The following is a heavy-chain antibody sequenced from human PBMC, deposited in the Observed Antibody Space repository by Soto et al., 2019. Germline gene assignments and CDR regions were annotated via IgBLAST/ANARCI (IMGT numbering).Heavy chain of an antibody. Sequence: GGSPRLSCTASGFTFGDYAMSWFRQAPGKGLEWVGFIRSKAYGGTTEYAASVKGRFTISRDDSKSIAYLQMNSLKTEDTAVYYCTRDGFITIFGVVIIDYYYMDVWGKGTTVTVSS. J-gene: IGHJ6*03. CDR3: TRDGFITIFGVVIIDYYYMDV. D-gene: IGHD3-3*01. CDR2: IRSKAYGGTT. V-gene: IGHV3-49*03. CDR1: GFTFGDYA.